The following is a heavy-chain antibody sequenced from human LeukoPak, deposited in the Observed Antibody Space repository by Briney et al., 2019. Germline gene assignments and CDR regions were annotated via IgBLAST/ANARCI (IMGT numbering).Heavy chain of an antibody. Sequence: ASVKVSCKASGYTFTGYYMHWVRQAPGQGLEWMGWINPNSGGTNYAQKFQGRVTMTRDTSISTAYMELSRLRSDDTAVYYCARGRELVPPNLDYWGQGTLVTVSS. D-gene: IGHD6-6*01. V-gene: IGHV1-2*02. CDR1: GYTFTGYY. CDR3: ARGRELVPPNLDY. CDR2: INPNSGGT. J-gene: IGHJ4*02.